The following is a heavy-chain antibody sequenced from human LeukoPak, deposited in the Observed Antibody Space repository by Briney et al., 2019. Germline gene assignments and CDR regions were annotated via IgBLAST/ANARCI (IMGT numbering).Heavy chain of an antibody. D-gene: IGHD2/OR15-2a*01. CDR3: ARGIEESFLKQCSLPWSDP. CDR1: GGSFSGYS. V-gene: IGHV4-34*01. CDR2: INHSGST. J-gene: IGHJ5*02. Sequence: PSETLSLTCAVYGGSFSGYSWSWIRQPPGKGLEWIGEINHSGSTNYNPSLKSRVTLSVDTSKNQFSLKLSSVTAADTAVYYCARGIEESFLKQCSLPWSDPWAQGTLVPVSS.